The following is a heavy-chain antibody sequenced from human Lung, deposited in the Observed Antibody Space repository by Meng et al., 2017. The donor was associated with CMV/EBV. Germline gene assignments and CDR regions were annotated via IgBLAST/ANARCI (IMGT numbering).Heavy chain of an antibody. Sequence: GEXXKFSCAAAGFTMKTHWMHWLRKVPGKVPVWGSRINSDGTRTTYADTVKGRFTISRDNTKNTLEMQMDRLTVEDTGLYYCVGDFWGGSGWYFDLWGCGTXVTGAS. D-gene: IGHD3-3*01. CDR3: VGDFWGGSGWYFDL. V-gene: IGHV3-74*01. CDR2: INSDGTRT. J-gene: IGHJ2*01. CDR1: GFTMKTHW.